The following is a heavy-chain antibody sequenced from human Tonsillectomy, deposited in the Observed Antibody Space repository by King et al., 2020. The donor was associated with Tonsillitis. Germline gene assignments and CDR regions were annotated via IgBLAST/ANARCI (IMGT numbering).Heavy chain of an antibody. V-gene: IGHV3-9*01. J-gene: IGHJ6*02. CDR1: GFSFDDHA. CDR3: VNDIGWRGVYSYVYGGMDV. D-gene: IGHD5-18*01. CDR2: ISWNSVSI. Sequence: VQLVESGGGLVQPGRSLRLSCAASGFSFDDHAMHWVRQAPGKGLEWVSGISWNSVSIDYADSVKGRFTMSRDNAQNSLSLQMNSLRPEDTALYYCVNDIGWRGVYSYVYGGMDVWGQGPTVTVSS.